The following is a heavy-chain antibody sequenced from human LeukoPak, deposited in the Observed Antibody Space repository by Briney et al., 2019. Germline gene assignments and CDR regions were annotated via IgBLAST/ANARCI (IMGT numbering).Heavy chain of an antibody. Sequence: ASVKVSCKASGGTFSSYAISWVRQAPGQGLEWMGRIIPILGIANYAQKFQGRVTITADKSTSTAYMELSSLRSEDTAMYYCARDTSVTYNPSGSAYWGRGTLVTVSS. D-gene: IGHD1-1*01. CDR3: ARDTSVTYNPSGSAY. J-gene: IGHJ4*02. CDR1: GGTFSSYA. V-gene: IGHV1-69*04. CDR2: IIPILGIA.